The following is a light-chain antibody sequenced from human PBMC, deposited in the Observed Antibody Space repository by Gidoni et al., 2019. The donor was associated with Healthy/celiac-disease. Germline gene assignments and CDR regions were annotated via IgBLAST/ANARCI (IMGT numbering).Light chain of an antibody. CDR2: DDS. J-gene: IGLJ1*01. V-gene: IGLV2-11*01. Sequence: QSALTQPRPVSGSPGQSVTISCTGTSSDVGGYNYVSWYQQHPGKAPKLMIYDDSKRPSGVPDRFSGSKSGNTASLTISGLQAEDEADYYCCSYAGSYTYVFGTGTKVTVL. CDR3: CSYAGSYTYV. CDR1: SSDVGGYNY.